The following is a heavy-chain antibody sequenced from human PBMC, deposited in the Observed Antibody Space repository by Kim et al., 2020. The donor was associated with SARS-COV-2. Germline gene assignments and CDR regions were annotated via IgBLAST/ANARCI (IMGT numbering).Heavy chain of an antibody. Sequence: GGSLRLSCAASGFTFSDYYMSWIRQAPGMGLEWVSYITSRGTTMYYADSVEGRFTISRDNAKNSLYLQMNSLRGEDTAVYYCVLKGVAGVKSAFDIWGQGTMGTVSS. D-gene: IGHD3-16*01. V-gene: IGHV3-11*01. CDR2: ITSRGTTM. J-gene: IGHJ3*02. CDR1: GFTFSDYY. CDR3: VLKGVAGVKSAFDI.